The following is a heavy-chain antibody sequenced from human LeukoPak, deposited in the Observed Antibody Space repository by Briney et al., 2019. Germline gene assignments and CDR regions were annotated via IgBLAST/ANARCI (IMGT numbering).Heavy chain of an antibody. CDR3: ARDAWGYYDSSGYSFGSQYYMDV. Sequence: TGGSLRLSRAASGFTFSDHAMTWVRQAPGKGLEWVSAISGGGHSTYYADSVRGRFTISRDNSKNTLSLQMNSLTAEDTAFYFCARDAWGYYDSSGYSFGSQYYMDVWGRGTTVTVSS. CDR1: GFTFSDHA. V-gene: IGHV3-23*01. CDR2: ISGGGHST. J-gene: IGHJ6*03. D-gene: IGHD3-22*01.